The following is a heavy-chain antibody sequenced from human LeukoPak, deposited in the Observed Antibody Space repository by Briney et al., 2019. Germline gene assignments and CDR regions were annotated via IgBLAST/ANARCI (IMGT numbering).Heavy chain of an antibody. Sequence: SSETLSLTCTVSGGSISSGGYYWSWIRQPPGKGLEWIGYIYHSGSTYYNPSLKSRVTISVDRSKNQFSLKLSSVTAADTAVYYCARVGAPYYYYMDVWGKGTTVTVSS. CDR3: ARVGAPYYYYMDV. CDR1: GGSISSGGYY. J-gene: IGHJ6*03. V-gene: IGHV4-30-2*01. CDR2: IYHSGST.